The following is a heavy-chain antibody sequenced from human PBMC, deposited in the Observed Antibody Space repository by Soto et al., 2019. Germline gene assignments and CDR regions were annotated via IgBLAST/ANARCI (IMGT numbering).Heavy chain of an antibody. CDR2: IYRDGNTK. CDR3: ARDPGGYPLGIFNI. D-gene: IGHD2-8*02. CDR1: GVTGIISY. J-gene: IGHJ3*02. V-gene: IGHV3-53*05. Sequence: GGSLRLSCAASGVTGIISYMSWVRQAPGKGLEWVSTIYRDGNTKYLADSVKGRFTISRDTSKNTLYLQMSSLRVEDTAVYYCARDPGGYPLGIFNIWGQGTRVTVSS.